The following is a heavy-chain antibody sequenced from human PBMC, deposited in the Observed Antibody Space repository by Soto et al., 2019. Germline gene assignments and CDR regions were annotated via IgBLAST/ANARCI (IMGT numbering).Heavy chain of an antibody. CDR3: ARVLGYRTNYGMDV. CDR1: GGSISSGGYY. D-gene: IGHD5-12*01. J-gene: IGHJ6*02. V-gene: IGHV4-31*03. Sequence: SETLSLTCTVSGGSISSGGYYWSWIRQHPGKGLEWIGYIYYSGSTYYNPSLKSRVTISVDTSKNQFSLKLSSVTAADTAVYYCARVLGYRTNYGMDVWGQGTTVTVSS. CDR2: IYYSGST.